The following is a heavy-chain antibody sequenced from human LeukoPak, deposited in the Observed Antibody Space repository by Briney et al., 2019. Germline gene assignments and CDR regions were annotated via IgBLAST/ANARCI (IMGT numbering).Heavy chain of an antibody. J-gene: IGHJ5*02. V-gene: IGHV4-34*01. CDR2: INHSGST. CDR1: GGSFSGYY. Sequence: SETLSLTCAVYGGSFSGYYWSWIRQPPGKGLEWIGEINHSGSTNYNPSLTSRVTISVDTSKNQFSLKLSSVTAADTAVFSCAGGLFWFAPGGQEPRVPVP. CDR3: AGGLFWFAP.